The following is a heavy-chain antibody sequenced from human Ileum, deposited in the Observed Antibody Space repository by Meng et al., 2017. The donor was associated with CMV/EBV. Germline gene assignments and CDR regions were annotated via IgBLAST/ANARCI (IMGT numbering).Heavy chain of an antibody. V-gene: IGHV3-48*03. CDR3: VKGWELHGGGAK. CDR1: GFLFSGYE. CDR2: ISTSGSAI. Sequence: GGSLRLSCVASGFLFSGYEINWVRQGPEKGLEWVSYISTSGSAIYYADSVKGRFTISRDNAKNTAYLQMKNLRVKDTGVYYCVKGWELHGGGAKWGQGTLVTVSS. J-gene: IGHJ4*02. D-gene: IGHD1-26*01.